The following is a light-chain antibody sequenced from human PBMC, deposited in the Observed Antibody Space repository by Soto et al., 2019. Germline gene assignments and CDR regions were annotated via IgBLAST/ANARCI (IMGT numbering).Light chain of an antibody. CDR1: QSVHNN. CDR2: AVS. CDR3: QQYNNWRIT. Sequence: EIVMTQAPATLSVSPGEGADLSCRASQSVHNNLAWYQQKPGQAPRLLIHAVSTRATGIPARFSGSGSGTEFTLTISSLQSEDFAVYYCQQYNNWRITFGQGTRLEIK. J-gene: IGKJ5*01. V-gene: IGKV3-15*01.